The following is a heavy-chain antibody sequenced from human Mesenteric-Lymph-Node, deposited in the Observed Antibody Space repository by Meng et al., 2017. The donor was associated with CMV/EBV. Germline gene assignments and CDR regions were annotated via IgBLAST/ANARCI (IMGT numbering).Heavy chain of an antibody. D-gene: IGHD3-3*01. Sequence: SVKVSCKASGGTFSSYTISRVRQAPGQGLEWMGRIIPILGIANYAQKFQGRVTITADKSTSTAYMELSSLRSEDTAVYYCARNYDFWSGFGGYFQDWGQGTLVTVSS. V-gene: IGHV1-69*02. CDR1: GGTFSSYT. CDR2: IIPILGIA. J-gene: IGHJ1*01. CDR3: ARNYDFWSGFGGYFQD.